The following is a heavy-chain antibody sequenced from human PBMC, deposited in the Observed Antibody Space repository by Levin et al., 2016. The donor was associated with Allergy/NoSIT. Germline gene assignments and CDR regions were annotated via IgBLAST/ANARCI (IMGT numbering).Heavy chain of an antibody. CDR3: ARKYQCEEIPIAVAIKNEHFYH. CDR2: IKQDGSEK. V-gene: IGHV3-7*04. Sequence: VRQGPGKGLEWVANIKQDGSEKYYVDSVKGRFTISRDNAKISLCLQMKSLRAEDTAVYYCARKYQCEEIPIAVAIKNEHFYHWGQGTLVTVSS. D-gene: IGHD6-19*01. J-gene: IGHJ1*01.